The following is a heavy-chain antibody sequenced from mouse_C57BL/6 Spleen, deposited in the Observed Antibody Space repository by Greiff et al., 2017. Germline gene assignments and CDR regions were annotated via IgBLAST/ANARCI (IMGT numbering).Heavy chain of an antibody. D-gene: IGHD3-1*01. CDR1: GFTFTSYW. J-gene: IGHJ4*01. Sequence: QVQLQQSGAELAKPGASVKLSCKASGFTFTSYWMHWVKQRPGQGLEWIGYINPSSGYTKYNQKFKDQATLTADKSSSTAYMQLSSLTYEDTAVYYCARKGYDYAMDYWGQGTSVTVSS. CDR2: INPSSGYT. CDR3: ARKGYDYAMDY. V-gene: IGHV1-7*01.